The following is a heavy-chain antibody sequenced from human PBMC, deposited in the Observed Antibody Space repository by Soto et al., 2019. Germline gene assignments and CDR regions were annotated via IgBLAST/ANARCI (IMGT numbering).Heavy chain of an antibody. D-gene: IGHD6-13*01. CDR3: ATELSSSWSYNWFDP. J-gene: IGHJ5*02. CDR1: GGTFSSYT. CDR2: IIPILGIA. V-gene: IGHV1-69*08. Sequence: QVQLVQSGAEVKKPGSSVKVSCKASGGTFSSYTISWVRQAPGQGLEWMGRIIPILGIANYAQKFQGRVTITADKSTSTAYMELSSLRSEDTAVYYCATELSSSWSYNWFDPWGQGTLVTVSS.